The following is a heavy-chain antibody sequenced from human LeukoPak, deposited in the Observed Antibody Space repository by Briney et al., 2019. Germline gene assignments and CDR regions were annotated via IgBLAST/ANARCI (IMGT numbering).Heavy chain of an antibody. CDR2: IYYSERT. V-gene: IGHV4-59*02. D-gene: IGHD1-26*01. Sequence: SETLSLTCTVSGGSVSRYSWTWIRQPPGKGLEWIAHIYYSERTNNNPSLQSRVTISLDTSKNQFSLKLASVTAADTAVYYCARGIVGTTHGAFDIWGQGTMVTVSS. CDR3: ARGIVGTTHGAFDI. CDR1: GGSVSRYS. J-gene: IGHJ3*02.